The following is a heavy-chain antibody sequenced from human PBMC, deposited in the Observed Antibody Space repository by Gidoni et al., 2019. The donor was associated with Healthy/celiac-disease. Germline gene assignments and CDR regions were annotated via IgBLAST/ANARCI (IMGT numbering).Heavy chain of an antibody. Sequence: EVQLVESGGGLVQPGVSLRLSCEASGFTFSSYSMNWVRQAPGKGLEWVSYISSSSSTIYYADAVKGRFTISRDNAKNSLYLQMNSLRAEDTAVYYCARHYDFWSGYDAFDIWGQGTMVTVSS. CDR3: ARHYDFWSGYDAFDI. CDR2: ISSSSSTI. CDR1: GFTFSSYS. V-gene: IGHV3-48*04. D-gene: IGHD3-3*01. J-gene: IGHJ3*02.